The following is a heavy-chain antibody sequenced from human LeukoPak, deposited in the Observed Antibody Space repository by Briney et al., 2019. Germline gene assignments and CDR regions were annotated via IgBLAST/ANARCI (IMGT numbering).Heavy chain of an antibody. J-gene: IGHJ4*02. CDR1: GFTFSTYC. CDR2: ICPDGTVT. CDR3: VRDFRSADY. V-gene: IGHV3-74*01. Sequence: GGSLRLSCAASGFTFSTYCMHWVRQAPGKGRIWVSRICPDGTVTNYADSVKARFIISRDNARNTVYLQMNSLRVEDTAVYYCVRDFRSADYWGQGTLVTVSS.